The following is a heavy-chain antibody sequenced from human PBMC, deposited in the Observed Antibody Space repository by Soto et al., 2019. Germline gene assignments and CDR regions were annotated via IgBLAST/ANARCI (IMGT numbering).Heavy chain of an antibody. CDR3: ATAGSSGWYPS. J-gene: IGHJ5*02. CDR2: INRSGST. Sequence: SETLSLTCAVYGGSFSAYYWNWIRQPPGKGLEWIGEINRSGSTNYNPSLKGRFTIPRDNVKNTLYLQMNSLRAEDTALYYCATAGSSGWYPSWGQGTLVTVSS. V-gene: IGHV4-34*01. CDR1: GGSFSAYY. D-gene: IGHD6-19*01.